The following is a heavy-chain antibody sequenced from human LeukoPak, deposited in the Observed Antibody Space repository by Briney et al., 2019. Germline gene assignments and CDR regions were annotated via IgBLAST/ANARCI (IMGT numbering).Heavy chain of an antibody. D-gene: IGHD4-17*01. CDR3: AKDRPDYGDYGGETDY. Sequence: GGSLRLSCAASGFTFSNYAMSWVRQAPGKGLEWVSAISGSGGSTYYADSVKGRFTISRDNSKNTLYLQMNSLRAEDTAVYYCAKDRPDYGDYGGETDYWGQGTLVTVSS. CDR2: ISGSGGST. CDR1: GFTFSNYA. J-gene: IGHJ4*02. V-gene: IGHV3-23*01.